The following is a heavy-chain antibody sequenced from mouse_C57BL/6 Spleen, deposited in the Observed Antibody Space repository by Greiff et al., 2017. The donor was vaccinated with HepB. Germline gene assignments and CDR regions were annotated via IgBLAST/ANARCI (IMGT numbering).Heavy chain of an antibody. V-gene: IGHV1-9*01. J-gene: IGHJ2*01. D-gene: IGHD2-4*01. CDR1: GYTFTGYW. Sequence: VQLQQSGAELMKPGASVKLSCKASGYTFTGYWIEWVKQTPGHGLEWIGEILTGSGSTDYNEKFKGKATFTADTSSNTAYMQLSSLTTEDSAIYYCATYDYDDYWGQGTTLTVSS. CDR2: ILTGSGST. CDR3: ATYDYDDY.